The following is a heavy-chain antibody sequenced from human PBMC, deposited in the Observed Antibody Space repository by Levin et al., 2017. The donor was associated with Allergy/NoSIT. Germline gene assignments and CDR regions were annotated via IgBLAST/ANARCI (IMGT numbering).Heavy chain of an antibody. Sequence: GESLKISCAASGFTFSSYGMHWVRQAPGKGLEWVAVIWYDGSNKYYADSVKGRFTISRDNSKNMVHLQMNSLRAEDTAVYYCAREGLGYDGMDVWGQGTTVTVSS. D-gene: IGHD2-21*01. CDR3: AREGLGYDGMDV. CDR1: GFTFSSYG. CDR2: IWYDGSNK. V-gene: IGHV3-33*01. J-gene: IGHJ6*02.